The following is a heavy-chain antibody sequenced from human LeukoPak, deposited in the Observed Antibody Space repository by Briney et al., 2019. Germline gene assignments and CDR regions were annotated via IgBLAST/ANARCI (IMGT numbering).Heavy chain of an antibody. J-gene: IGHJ4*02. CDR2: IWYDGSNK. CDR1: GFTFSSYG. Sequence: GGSLRLSCAASGFTFSSYGMHWVRQAPGKGLEWVAVIWYDGSNKYYADSVKGRFTVSRDNSKNTLYLQMNSLRAEDTAVYYCARDGYAGTSGDYWGQGTLVTVPS. V-gene: IGHV3-33*01. D-gene: IGHD6-13*01. CDR3: ARDGYAGTSGDY.